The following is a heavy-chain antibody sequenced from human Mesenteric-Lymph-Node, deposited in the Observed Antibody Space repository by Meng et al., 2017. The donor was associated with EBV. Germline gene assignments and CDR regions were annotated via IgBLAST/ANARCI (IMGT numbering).Heavy chain of an antibody. CDR3: ARALYSNSYYGSLSY. D-gene: IGHD3-10*01. CDR2: VHRSGST. CDR1: GEAFSDYY. J-gene: IGHJ4*02. V-gene: IGHV4-34*02. Sequence: QVQIQQWGGGLLKPSETLSLTCAVYGEAFSDYYWTWIRQTPGKGLEWIGEVHRSGSTNYNPSLKSRVIISIDTSKNQFSLKLTSVTAADTAVYYCARALYSNSYYGSLSYWGLGTLVTVSS.